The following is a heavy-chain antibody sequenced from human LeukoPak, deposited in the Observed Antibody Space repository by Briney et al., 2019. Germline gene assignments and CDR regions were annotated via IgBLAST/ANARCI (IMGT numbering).Heavy chain of an antibody. CDR3: ARGTLIYSGYDYMDFDY. CDR2: INHSGST. D-gene: IGHD5-12*01. J-gene: IGHJ4*02. V-gene: IGHV4-34*01. CDR1: GGSFSGYY. Sequence: PSETLSLTCAVYGGSFSGYYWSWIRQPPGKGLEWIGEINHSGSTNYNPSLKSRVTFSVDTSKNQFSLKLSSVTAADTSVYYCARGTLIYSGYDYMDFDYWRQGTLVTVSS.